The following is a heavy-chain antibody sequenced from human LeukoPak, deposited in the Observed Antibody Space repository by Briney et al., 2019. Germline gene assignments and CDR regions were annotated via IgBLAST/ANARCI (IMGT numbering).Heavy chain of an antibody. CDR2: ISWNSGSI. CDR3: AKDMDRGYTPRFDY. D-gene: IGHD5-18*01. Sequence: GRSLRLSCAASGLTFDDYAMHWVRQAPGKGLEWVSGISWNSGSIGYADSVKGRFTISRDNAKNSLYLQMNSLRAEDTALYYCAKDMDRGYTPRFDYWGQGTLVTVSS. V-gene: IGHV3-9*01. CDR1: GLTFDDYA. J-gene: IGHJ4*02.